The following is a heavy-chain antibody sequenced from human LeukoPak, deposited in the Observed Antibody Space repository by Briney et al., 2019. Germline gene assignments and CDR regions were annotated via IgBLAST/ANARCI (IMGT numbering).Heavy chain of an antibody. Sequence: SVKVSCKASGTTFSTSAISWVRQAPGQGLEWMGGVIPILGTTNYAQKFQDRVSITTDDSTSTAYMEVSSLRSVDTAVYYCARDDGSATMGFDSWGQGTLVTVSS. J-gene: IGHJ4*02. CDR2: VIPILGTT. V-gene: IGHV1-69*05. D-gene: IGHD1-26*01. CDR1: GTTFSTSA. CDR3: ARDDGSATMGFDS.